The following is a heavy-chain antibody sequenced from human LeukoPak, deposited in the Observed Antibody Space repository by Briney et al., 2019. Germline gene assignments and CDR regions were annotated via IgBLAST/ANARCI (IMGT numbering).Heavy chain of an antibody. V-gene: IGHV3-30*02. CDR3: AKDPPGPYDFCSGYTMGLFDY. CDR2: IRYDGSNK. J-gene: IGHJ4*02. D-gene: IGHD3-3*01. CDR1: GFTFSSYG. Sequence: PGGSLRLSCAASGFTFSSYGMHWVRQAPGKGLEWAAFIRYDGSNKYYADSVKGRFTISRDNSKNTLYLQMNSLRAEDTAVYYCAKDPPGPYDFCSGYTMGLFDYWGQGTLVTVSS.